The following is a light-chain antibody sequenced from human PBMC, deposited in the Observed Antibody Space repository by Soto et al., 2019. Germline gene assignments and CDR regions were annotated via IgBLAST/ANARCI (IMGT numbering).Light chain of an antibody. CDR1: SSDVGAYEY. Sequence: QSALTQPASVSGSPGQSIAISCTGTSSDVGAYEYVSWYQQHPDRAPRLVIYEVSNRPSGVSNRFSGSKSVNTATLTISGLQAEDEADYYCASHTTTNTRVFGTGTKVTVL. J-gene: IGLJ1*01. CDR2: EVS. V-gene: IGLV2-14*03. CDR3: ASHTTTNTRV.